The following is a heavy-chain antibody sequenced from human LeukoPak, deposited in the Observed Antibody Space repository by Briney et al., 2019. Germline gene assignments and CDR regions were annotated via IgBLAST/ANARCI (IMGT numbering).Heavy chain of an antibody. CDR1: GGSISSGDYY. CDR3: ARGGLWFGELFPNWFDP. CDR2: IYYSGST. V-gene: IGHV4-30-4*01. Sequence: PSETLSLTCTVSGGSISSGDYYWSWIRQPPGKGLEWIGYIYYSGSTYYNPSLKSRVTISVDTFKNQFSLKLSSVTAADTAVYYCARGGLWFGELFPNWFDPWGQGTLVTVSS. J-gene: IGHJ5*02. D-gene: IGHD3-10*01.